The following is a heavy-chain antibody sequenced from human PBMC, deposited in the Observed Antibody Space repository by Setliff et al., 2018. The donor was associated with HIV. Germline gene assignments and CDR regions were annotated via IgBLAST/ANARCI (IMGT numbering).Heavy chain of an antibody. Sequence: SVKVSCKASGGTFSSYAISWVRQAPGQGLDWMGGIIPVFGTTNYAQKFQGRVTITADESTSTAYMELSSLRSEDTAVYYCARGGVYYYDSSGWSMDYWDQGTLVTVSS. CDR1: GGTFSSYA. CDR3: ARGGVYYYDSSGWSMDY. D-gene: IGHD3-22*01. V-gene: IGHV1-69*13. CDR2: IIPVFGTT. J-gene: IGHJ4*02.